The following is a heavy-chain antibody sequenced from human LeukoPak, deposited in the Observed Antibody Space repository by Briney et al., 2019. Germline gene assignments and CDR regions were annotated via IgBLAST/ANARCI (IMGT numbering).Heavy chain of an antibody. CDR3: ARGKRGEYHSSGYYLFGFHPDY. J-gene: IGHJ4*02. V-gene: IGHV5-51*01. Sequence: SGGTLKISCKASGYSFTSFWIGWVRQMPGKGLEWMGLFYPGESDARYSPSFQGQVTISADKSISTAYLQWSSLKASDTAMYYCARGKRGEYHSSGYYLFGFHPDYWGQGTLVTVSS. CDR2: FYPGESDA. CDR1: GYSFTSFW. D-gene: IGHD3-22*01.